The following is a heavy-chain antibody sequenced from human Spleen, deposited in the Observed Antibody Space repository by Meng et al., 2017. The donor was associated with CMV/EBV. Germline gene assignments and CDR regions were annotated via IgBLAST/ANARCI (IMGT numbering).Heavy chain of an antibody. CDR1: GFTFSNHA. CDR2: LSNDGTNK. J-gene: IGHJ4*02. CDR3: AKDSPPTGRPGTLDY. Sequence: GESLKISCAASGFTFSNHAMHWVRQAPGKGLEWVAVLSNDGTNKYDAESVKGRFTISRGNSKNTLYLQMNSLRAEDTAVYYCAKDSPPTGRPGTLDYWGQGTLVTVSS. V-gene: IGHV3-30*04. D-gene: IGHD3-10*01.